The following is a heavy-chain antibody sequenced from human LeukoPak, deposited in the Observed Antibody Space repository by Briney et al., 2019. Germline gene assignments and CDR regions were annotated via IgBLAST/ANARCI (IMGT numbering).Heavy chain of an antibody. V-gene: IGHV3-64D*09. D-gene: IGHD2-15*01. CDR1: GFTFSSYA. CDR3: VKGRVGYCSGGSCKEGGYYYYGMDV. Sequence: GGSLRLSCSASGFTFSSYAMHWVRQAPGKGLEYVSAISSNGGSTYYADSVKGRFTISRDNSKNTLYLQMSSLRAEDTAVYYCVKGRVGYCSGGSCKEGGYYYYGMDVWGQGTTVTVSS. CDR2: ISSNGGST. J-gene: IGHJ6*02.